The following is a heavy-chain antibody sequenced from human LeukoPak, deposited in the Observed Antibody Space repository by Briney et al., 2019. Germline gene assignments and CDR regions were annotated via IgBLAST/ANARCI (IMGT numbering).Heavy chain of an antibody. Sequence: GGSLRLSCAASGFTFSSYGMRWVPQAPGKGLEWVAVISYDGSNKYYADSVKGRFTISRDNSKNTLYLQMSSLRAEDTAVYYCAKGSTWTVYAAIDYWGQGTLVTVSS. V-gene: IGHV3-30*18. CDR3: AKGSTWTVYAAIDY. CDR2: ISYDGSNK. CDR1: GFTFSSYG. J-gene: IGHJ4*02. D-gene: IGHD2-8*01.